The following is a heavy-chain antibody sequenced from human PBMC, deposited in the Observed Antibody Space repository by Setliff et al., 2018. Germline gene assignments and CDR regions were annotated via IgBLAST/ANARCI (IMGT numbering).Heavy chain of an antibody. J-gene: IGHJ6*02. CDR1: GGTFSSYA. CDR2: IIPIFGTA. V-gene: IGHV1-69*13. CDR3: ARAPGYGSGSHYKYGMDV. D-gene: IGHD3-10*01. Sequence: GASVKVSCKASGGTFSSYAISWVRQAPGQGLEWMGGIIPIFGTANYAQKFQGRVTITADESTSTAYMELSSLRSEDTAVYYCARAPGYGSGSHYKYGMDVWGQGTTVTVSS.